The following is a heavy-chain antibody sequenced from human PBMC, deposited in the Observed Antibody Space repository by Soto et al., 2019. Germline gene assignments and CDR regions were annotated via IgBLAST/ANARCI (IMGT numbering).Heavy chain of an antibody. Sequence: SETLSLTCTVSGGSISSGGYYWSWIRQHPGKGLEWIGYIYYSGSTYYNPSLKSRVTISVDTPKNQFSLKLSSVTAADTAVYYCATLRFLEWLSPVCFDYWGQGTLVTVSS. CDR1: GGSISSGGYY. D-gene: IGHD3-3*01. J-gene: IGHJ4*02. CDR2: IYYSGST. V-gene: IGHV4-31*03. CDR3: ATLRFLEWLSPVCFDY.